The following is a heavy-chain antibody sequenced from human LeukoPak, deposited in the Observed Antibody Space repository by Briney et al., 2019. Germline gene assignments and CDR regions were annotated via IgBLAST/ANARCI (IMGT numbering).Heavy chain of an antibody. J-gene: IGHJ4*02. CDR1: GGSISSSSYY. CDR2: IYYSGST. V-gene: IGHV4-39*01. D-gene: IGHD6-25*01. CDR3: ARHPLAGATAPNYFDY. Sequence: PSETLSLTCTVSGGSISSSSYYWGWIRQPPGKGLEWIGSIYYSGSTYYNPSLKSRFTISVDTSKNQFSLKLSSVTAADTAVYHCARHPLAGATAPNYFDYWGQGTLVTVSS.